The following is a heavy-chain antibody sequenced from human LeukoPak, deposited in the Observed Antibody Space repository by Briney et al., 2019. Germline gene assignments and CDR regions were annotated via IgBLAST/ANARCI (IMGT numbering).Heavy chain of an antibody. CDR2: IKQDGSVE. CDR3: ARELSSGIDY. D-gene: IGHD3-22*01. V-gene: IGHV3-7*05. CDR1: GFTFSSCW. Sequence: GGSLGLSCAASGFTFSSCWMSWVRQAPGEGLEWVANIKQDGSVENYVDSVKGRFTISRDNAKNSLFVQMNSLRAEDTAVSYCARELSSGIDYWGQGTLVSVSS. J-gene: IGHJ4*02.